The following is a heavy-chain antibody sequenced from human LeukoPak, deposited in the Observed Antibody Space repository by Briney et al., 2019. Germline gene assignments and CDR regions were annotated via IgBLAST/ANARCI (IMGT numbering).Heavy chain of an antibody. D-gene: IGHD5-18*01. CDR2: NSGGTT. V-gene: IGHV3-53*01. J-gene: IGHJ4*02. Sequence: GGSLRLSCEASGFTVSSNYMSWVRQAPGKGLEWVSVNSGGTTYYADSVKGRFTISRDNSKSILSLQMNSLIAEDTAIYYCATYRQVLLPFESWGQGTLVTVSS. CDR3: ATYRQVLLPFES. CDR1: GFTVSSNY.